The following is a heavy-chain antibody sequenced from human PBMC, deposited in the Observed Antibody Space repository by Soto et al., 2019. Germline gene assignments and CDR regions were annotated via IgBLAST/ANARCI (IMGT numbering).Heavy chain of an antibody. CDR2: MYYSGST. CDR1: GDSISSSSSYY. Sequence: QLLLQESGPGLVKPSETLSLTCSVSGDSISSSSSYYWAWIRQPPGKGLQWIRSMYYSGSTYYNPSLKSRLTISLDTSKNQLSLKLSSVTAADTAVFYCARQPITIVRGGGEYYFDYWGQGALVTVSS. D-gene: IGHD3-10*01. J-gene: IGHJ4*02. CDR3: ARQPITIVRGGGEYYFDY. V-gene: IGHV4-39*01.